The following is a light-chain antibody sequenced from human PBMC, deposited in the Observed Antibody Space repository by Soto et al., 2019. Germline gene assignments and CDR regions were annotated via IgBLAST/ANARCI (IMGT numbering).Light chain of an antibody. V-gene: IGLV1-44*01. CDR1: SSNIGSNA. Sequence: QSVLTQPPSASGTPGQRVSISCSGSSSNIGSNAVHWYQQFPGTAPRLLIYRDNQRPSGVPDRFSGSKSGTSASLVISWLQSEDEADYYCAAWNDRPYLWVFGGGTKLTVL. CDR2: RDN. CDR3: AAWNDRPYLWV. J-gene: IGLJ3*02.